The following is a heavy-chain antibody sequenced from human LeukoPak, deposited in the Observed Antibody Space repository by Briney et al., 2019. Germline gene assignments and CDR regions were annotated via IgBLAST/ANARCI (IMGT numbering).Heavy chain of an antibody. V-gene: IGHV3-30-3*01. Sequence: PGRSLRLSCAASGFTFSTYALHWVRQAPGKGLEWVSVISYDGSNKKYADAVEGRFTISRDNSKNALYLQMDSLGAEDTAVYYCAKDVSSGWYGGAFDIWGQGTMVTVSS. CDR2: ISYDGSNK. CDR1: GFTFSTYA. J-gene: IGHJ3*02. CDR3: AKDVSSGWYGGAFDI. D-gene: IGHD6-19*01.